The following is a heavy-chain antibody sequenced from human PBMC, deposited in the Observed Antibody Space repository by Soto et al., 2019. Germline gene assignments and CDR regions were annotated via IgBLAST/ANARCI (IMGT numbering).Heavy chain of an antibody. CDR2: ISGSGGST. D-gene: IGHD3-10*01. CDR1: GFTFSSYA. CDR3: VSGSGSYYNGETPNYYYYYGMDV. V-gene: IGHV3-23*01. Sequence: GGSLRLSCAASGFTFSSYAMSWVRQAPGKGLEWVSAISGSGGSTYYADSVKGRFTISRDNSKDTLYLQMNSLRAEDTAVYYCVSGSGSYYNGETPNYYYYYGMDVWGQGTTVTVSS. J-gene: IGHJ6*02.